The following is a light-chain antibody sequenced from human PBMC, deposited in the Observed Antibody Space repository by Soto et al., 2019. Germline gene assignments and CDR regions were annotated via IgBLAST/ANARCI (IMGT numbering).Light chain of an antibody. Sequence: DIQMTQSPSSLSASVGDRVTITCRASQSISSYLNWYQQKPGKAPKLLIYAASSLQSLVLSRFSGSGSGTDFTLTISSLQPEEFATYNCQQSYSTPYTFGQGTKQEIK. J-gene: IGKJ2*01. CDR3: QQSYSTPYT. CDR1: QSISSY. CDR2: AAS. V-gene: IGKV1-39*01.